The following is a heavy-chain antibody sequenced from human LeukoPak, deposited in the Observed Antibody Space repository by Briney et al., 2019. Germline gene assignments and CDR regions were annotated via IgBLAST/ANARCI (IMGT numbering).Heavy chain of an antibody. J-gene: IGHJ4*02. D-gene: IGHD1-1*01. CDR3: AKGPGTRRPFDY. CDR2: INSDGSST. V-gene: IGHV3-74*01. Sequence: GGSLRLSCAASGFTFSSYWMHWVRQAPGKGLVWVSRINSDGSSTSYADSVKGRFTISRDNSKNTLYLQMNSLRAEDTAVYYCAKGPGTRRPFDYWGQGTLVTVSS. CDR1: GFTFSSYW.